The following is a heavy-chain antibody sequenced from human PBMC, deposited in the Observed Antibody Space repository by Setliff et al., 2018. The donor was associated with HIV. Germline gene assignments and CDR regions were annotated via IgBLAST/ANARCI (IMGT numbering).Heavy chain of an antibody. CDR1: GYTFTSYP. V-gene: IGHV1-46*01. CDR3: ARDGIYCSGGRCGEISDY. CDR2: INTSGGSA. J-gene: IGHJ4*02. Sequence: ASVKVSCKASGYTFTSYPMHWVRQAPGQGLEWMGVINTSGGSAGYAEKFRGRVTMTRDTSTSTVYMDLRNLRSEDTAVYYCARDGIYCSGGRCGEISDYWGQGTLVTVSS. D-gene: IGHD2-15*01.